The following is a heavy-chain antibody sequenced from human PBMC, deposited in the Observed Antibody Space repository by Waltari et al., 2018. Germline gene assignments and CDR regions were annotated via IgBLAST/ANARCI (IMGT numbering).Heavy chain of an antibody. D-gene: IGHD5-18*01. CDR2: ISYDGSNK. V-gene: IGHV3-30*01. J-gene: IGHJ4*02. Sequence: SYAMHWVRQAPGKGLEWVAVISYDGSNKYYADSVKGRFTISRDNSKNTLYLQMNSLRAEDTAVYYCARDDRIQLWLHFDYWGQGTLVTVSS. CDR1: SYA. CDR3: ARDDRIQLWLHFDY.